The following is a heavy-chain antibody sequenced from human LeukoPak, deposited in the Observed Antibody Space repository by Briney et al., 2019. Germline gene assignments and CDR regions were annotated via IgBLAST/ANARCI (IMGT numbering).Heavy chain of an antibody. CDR1: GFTFSSYA. Sequence: GGSLRLSCAASGFTFSSYAMSWVRQAPGQGLEWVSAISGSGGSTYYADSVKGRFTISRDNSKNTLYLQMNSLRAEDTAVYYCAKGSSPPLTMVRGVIINYYYYGMDVWGQGTTVTVSS. J-gene: IGHJ6*02. CDR2: ISGSGGST. D-gene: IGHD3-10*01. V-gene: IGHV3-23*01. CDR3: AKGSSPPLTMVRGVIINYYYYGMDV.